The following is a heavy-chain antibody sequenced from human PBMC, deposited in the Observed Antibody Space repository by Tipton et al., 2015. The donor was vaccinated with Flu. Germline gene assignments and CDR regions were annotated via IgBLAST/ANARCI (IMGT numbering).Heavy chain of an antibody. CDR1: GGSISSYY. D-gene: IGHD1-26*01. CDR3: ARERSGGSYGIYYYYMDV. CDR2: IYYSGST. V-gene: IGHV4-59*01. Sequence: TLSLTCTVSGGSISSYYWSWIRQPPGKGLEWIGYIYYSGSTNYNPSLKSRVTISVDTSKNQFSLKLSSVTAADTAVYYCARERSGGSYGIYYYYMDVWGKGTTVTVSS. J-gene: IGHJ6*03.